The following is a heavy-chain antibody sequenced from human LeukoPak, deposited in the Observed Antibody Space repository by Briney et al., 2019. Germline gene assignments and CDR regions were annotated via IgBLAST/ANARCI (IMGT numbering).Heavy chain of an antibody. V-gene: IGHV1-46*01. CDR3: ARESPGCSSTSCPLDY. J-gene: IGHJ4*02. Sequence: GASVKVSCKASGYTFTSYYMHWVRQAPGQGLEWMGIINPSGGSTSYAQKFQGRVTMTRDMSISTAYMELSRLRSDDTAVYHCARESPGCSSTSCPLDYWGQGTLVTVSS. CDR2: INPSGGST. CDR1: GYTFTSYY. D-gene: IGHD2-2*01.